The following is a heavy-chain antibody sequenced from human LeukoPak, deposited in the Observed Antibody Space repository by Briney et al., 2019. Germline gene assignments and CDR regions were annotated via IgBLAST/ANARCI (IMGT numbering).Heavy chain of an antibody. CDR1: GFTFSSYG. V-gene: IGHV3-30*18. CDR2: ISYDGSNK. Sequence: PGGSLRLSCAAFGFTFSSYGMHWVRQAPGKGLEWVAVISYDGSNKYYADSVKGRFTISRDNSKNTLYLQMNSLRAEDTAVYYCAKDYRSSYYYGMDVWGQGTTVTVSS. J-gene: IGHJ6*02. D-gene: IGHD6-13*01. CDR3: AKDYRSSYYYGMDV.